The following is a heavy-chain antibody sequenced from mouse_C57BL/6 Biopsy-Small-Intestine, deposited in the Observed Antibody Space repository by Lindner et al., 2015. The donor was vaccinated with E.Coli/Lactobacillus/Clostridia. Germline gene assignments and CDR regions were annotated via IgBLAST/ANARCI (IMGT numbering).Heavy chain of an antibody. J-gene: IGHJ2*01. V-gene: IGHV1-39*01. D-gene: IGHD2-2*01. CDR2: INPNYGTT. Sequence: VQLQESGPELVKPGASVKISCKASGYSFTDYNMNWVKQSNGKSLEWIGVINPNYGTTSYNQKFKGKATFTADTSSNTAYMQLSSLTTEDSAIYYCERKFGYYFDSWGQGTTLTVSS. CDR3: ERKFGYYFDS. CDR1: GYSFTDYN.